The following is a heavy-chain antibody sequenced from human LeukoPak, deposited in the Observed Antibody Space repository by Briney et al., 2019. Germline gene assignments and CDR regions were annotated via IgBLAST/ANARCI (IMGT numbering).Heavy chain of an antibody. Sequence: GGSLRLSCAASGFTFSSYWMHWVRQAPGKGLVWVSRINSDGSSTSYADSVKGRFTISRDNAKNTLYLQMNSLRAEDTAVYYCARVVVEAAYYMDVWGKGTTVTVSS. CDR1: GFTFSSYW. V-gene: IGHV3-74*01. CDR3: ARVVVEAAYYMDV. J-gene: IGHJ6*03. D-gene: IGHD2-15*01. CDR2: INSDGSST.